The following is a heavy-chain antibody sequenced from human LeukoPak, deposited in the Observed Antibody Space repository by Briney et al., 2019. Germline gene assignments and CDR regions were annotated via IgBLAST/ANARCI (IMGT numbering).Heavy chain of an antibody. V-gene: IGHV3-66*01. CDR3: ARLSEMFRGPQVIYYFDY. CDR1: EFSVGSNY. J-gene: IGHJ4*02. CDR2: IYSGGST. Sequence: GGSLRLSCAASEFSVGSNYMTWVRQAPGKGLEWVSLIYSGGSTYYADSVKGRFTISRDYARNSLYLQLNSLRAEDTAVYYCARLSEMFRGPQVIYYFDYWGQGTLVTVSS. D-gene: IGHD3-10*01.